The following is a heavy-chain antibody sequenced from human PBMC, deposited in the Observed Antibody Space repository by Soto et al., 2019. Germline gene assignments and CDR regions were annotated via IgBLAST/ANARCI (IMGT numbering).Heavy chain of an antibody. V-gene: IGHV3-23*01. Sequence: EVQLLESGGGLVQPGGSLRLSCAASGFTFSSYAMSWVRQAPGKGLEWVSAISGSGGSTYYADSVKGRFTISRDNSKNTLYLQMNSLRAEDTAVYYCVKDKVVLMVYAAFDYWGQGTLVTVSS. CDR1: GFTFSSYA. D-gene: IGHD2-8*01. CDR2: ISGSGGST. CDR3: VKDKVVLMVYAAFDY. J-gene: IGHJ4*02.